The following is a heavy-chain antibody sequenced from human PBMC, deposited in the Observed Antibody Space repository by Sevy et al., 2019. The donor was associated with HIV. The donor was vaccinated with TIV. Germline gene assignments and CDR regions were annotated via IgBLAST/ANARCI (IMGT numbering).Heavy chain of an antibody. Sequence: GGSLRLSCAASEFTFSSYAMSWVRQAPGKGLEWVSAISGSGGSTYYADSVKGRFTISRDNSKNTLYLQMNSLRAEDTAVYYCANSPLRCSGGSCYGTDYWGQGTLVTVSS. CDR1: EFTFSSYA. D-gene: IGHD2-15*01. CDR3: ANSPLRCSGGSCYGTDY. V-gene: IGHV3-23*01. J-gene: IGHJ4*02. CDR2: ISGSGGST.